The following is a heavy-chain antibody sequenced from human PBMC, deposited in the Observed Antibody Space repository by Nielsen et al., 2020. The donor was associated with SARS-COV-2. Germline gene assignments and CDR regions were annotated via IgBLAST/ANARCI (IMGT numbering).Heavy chain of an antibody. V-gene: IGHV4-39*07. CDR2: INHSGST. J-gene: IGHJ6*03. CDR3: ARGRNVAAAGRYMDV. Sequence: SETLSLTCTVSGGSISSGGYYWSWIRQHPGKGLEWIGEINHSGSTNYNPSLKSRVTISVDTSKNQFSLKLSSVTAADTAVYYCARGRNVAAAGRYMDVWGKGTTVAVSS. D-gene: IGHD6-13*01. CDR1: GGSISSGGYY.